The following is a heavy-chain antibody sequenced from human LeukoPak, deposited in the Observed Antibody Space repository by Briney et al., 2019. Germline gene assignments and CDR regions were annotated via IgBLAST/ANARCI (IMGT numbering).Heavy chain of an antibody. CDR3: TRGVAAAGTWGNYYYYYYMDV. D-gene: IGHD6-13*01. J-gene: IGHJ6*03. Sequence: PGGSLRLSCAASGFTFSSYAMSWVRQAPGKGLEWVGFIRSKAYGGTTEYAASVKGRFTISRDDSKSIAYLQMNSLKTEDTAVYYCTRGVAAAGTWGNYYYYYYMDVWGKGTTVTISS. V-gene: IGHV3-49*04. CDR1: GFTFSSYA. CDR2: IRSKAYGGTT.